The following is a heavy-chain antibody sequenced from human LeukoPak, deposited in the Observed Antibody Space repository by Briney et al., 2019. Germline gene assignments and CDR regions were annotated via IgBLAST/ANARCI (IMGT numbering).Heavy chain of an antibody. CDR1: GFTFSSYG. CDR2: ISSSSSSI. J-gene: IGHJ4*02. V-gene: IGHV3-21*01. Sequence: GGSLRLSCAASGFTFSSYGMNWVRQAPGKGLEWVSSISSSSSSIYYADSVKGRFTISRDNAKNSLYLQMNSLRAEDTAVYYCARASGDIVETATMGSYWGQGTLVTVSS. CDR3: ARASGDIVETATMGSY. D-gene: IGHD5-18*01.